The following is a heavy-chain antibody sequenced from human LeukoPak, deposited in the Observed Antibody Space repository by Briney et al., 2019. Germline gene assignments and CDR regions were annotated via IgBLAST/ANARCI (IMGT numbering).Heavy chain of an antibody. Sequence: PLGGSLRLSCAASGFTFSSYAMSWVRQAPGKGLEWISASSGRGGSTYYADSVKGRFTISRDNAKNTLYLQMNSLRAEDTAVYYCAKDKYSGSYNAFDIWGQGTMVTVSS. V-gene: IGHV3-23*01. D-gene: IGHD1-26*01. J-gene: IGHJ3*02. CDR1: GFTFSSYA. CDR2: SSGRGGST. CDR3: AKDKYSGSYNAFDI.